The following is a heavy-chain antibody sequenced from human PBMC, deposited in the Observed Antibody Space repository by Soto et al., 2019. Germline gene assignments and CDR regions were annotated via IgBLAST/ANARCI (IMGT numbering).Heavy chain of an antibody. CDR3: ATRLRRPSLDAFDI. CDR1: GFTFSSYG. D-gene: IGHD4-17*01. CDR2: IWYDGSNK. Sequence: GGSLRLSCAASGFTFSSYGMHWVRQAPGKGLEWVAVIWYDGSNKYYADSVKGRFTISRDNSKNTLYLQMNSLRAEDTAVYYCATRLRRPSLDAFDIWGQGTMVTVSS. V-gene: IGHV3-33*01. J-gene: IGHJ3*02.